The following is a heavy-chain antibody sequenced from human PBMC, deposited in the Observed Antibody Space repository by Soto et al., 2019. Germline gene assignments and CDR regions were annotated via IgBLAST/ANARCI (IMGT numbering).Heavy chain of an antibody. CDR2: INPNSGGT. CDR3: ARSRDGYNYYFDY. D-gene: IGHD5-12*01. CDR1: GYTFTGYY. Sequence: ASVKVSCKASGYTFTGYYMHWVRQAPGQGLEWMGWINPNSGGTNYAQKFQGWVTMTRDTSISTAYMELSRLRSDDTAVYYCARSRDGYNYYFDYWGQGTLVTVSS. J-gene: IGHJ4*02. V-gene: IGHV1-2*04.